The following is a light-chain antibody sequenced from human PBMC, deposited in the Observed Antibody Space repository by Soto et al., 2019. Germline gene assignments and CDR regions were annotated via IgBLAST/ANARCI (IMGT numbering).Light chain of an antibody. CDR2: GAS. V-gene: IGKV3-20*01. CDR1: QSVSSN. CDR3: QQYGSSGT. Sequence: EVVLTQSPATLSLSPGERATLSCRASQSVSSNLAWYQQKPGQAPRLLIYGASNRATGIPDRSSGSGSGTDFTLTISRLEPEDFAVYYCQQYGSSGTFGQGTKVDIK. J-gene: IGKJ1*01.